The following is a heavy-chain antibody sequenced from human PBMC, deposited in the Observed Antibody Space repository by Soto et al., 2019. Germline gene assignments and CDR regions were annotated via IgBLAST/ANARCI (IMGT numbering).Heavy chain of an antibody. CDR2: ISGSGDSA. D-gene: IGHD3-22*01. Sequence: CGAAWCTFIGHAISRVRQATGKGLEWVSVISGSGDSAYYPGSVKGRFTISRENAKNSLYLQMNSLRAEDTAVYYCARTYDSSALGAFDIWGQGTMVTVSS. CDR1: WCTFIGHA. J-gene: IGHJ3*02. V-gene: IGHV3-23*01. CDR3: ARTYDSSALGAFDI.